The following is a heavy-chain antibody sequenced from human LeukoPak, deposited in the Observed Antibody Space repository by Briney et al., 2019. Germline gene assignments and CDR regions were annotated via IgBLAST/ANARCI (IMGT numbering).Heavy chain of an antibody. CDR3: ARGVVVITHWFDP. D-gene: IGHD3-22*01. CDR2: INPNSGGT. Sequence: GASVKVSCKASGYTFTGYYMHWVRQAPGQGLEWMGWINPNSGGTNYAQKFQGRVTMTRDASISTAYMELSRLRSDDTAVYYCARGVVVITHWFDPWGQGTLVTVSS. J-gene: IGHJ5*02. CDR1: GYTFTGYY. V-gene: IGHV1-2*02.